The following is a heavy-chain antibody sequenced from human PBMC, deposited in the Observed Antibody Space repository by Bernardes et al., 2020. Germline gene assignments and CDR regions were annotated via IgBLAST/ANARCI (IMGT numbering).Heavy chain of an antibody. V-gene: IGHV4-34*01. Sequence: SETLSLTCAVYGGSLSGYYWSWIRQPPGKGLEWIGEINHSGSTNYNPSLKSRVTISVDTSKNQFSLKLSSVTAADTAVYYCARDYYGSGRRYYYYYGMDVWGKGTTVTVSS. CDR2: INHSGST. CDR3: ARDYYGSGRRYYYYYGMDV. J-gene: IGHJ6*04. D-gene: IGHD3-10*01. CDR1: GGSLSGYY.